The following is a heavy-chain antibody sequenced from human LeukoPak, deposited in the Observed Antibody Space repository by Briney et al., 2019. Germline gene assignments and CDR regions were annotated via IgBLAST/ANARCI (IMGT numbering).Heavy chain of an antibody. CDR1: GGSISSSSYD. Sequence: SETLSLTCTVSGGSISSSSYDWGWIRQPPGKGLEWIGSIYYSGSTYYNPSLKSRVTISVDTSKNQFSLKLSSVTAADTAVYYCASRSYSSSSLDYWGQGTLVTVSS. CDR3: ASRSYSSSSLDY. D-gene: IGHD6-6*01. CDR2: IYYSGST. J-gene: IGHJ4*02. V-gene: IGHV4-39*01.